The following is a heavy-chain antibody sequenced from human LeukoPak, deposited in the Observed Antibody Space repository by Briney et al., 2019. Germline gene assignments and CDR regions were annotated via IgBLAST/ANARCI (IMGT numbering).Heavy chain of an antibody. D-gene: IGHD3-22*01. CDR3: ARGYDSSGYYYFRY. V-gene: IGHV3-23*01. Sequence: GGSLRLSCAASGFTFSSYGMSWVRQAPGKGLEWVSAISGSGGSTYYADSVKGRFTISRDNSKNTLYLQMNSLRAEDTAVYYCARGYDSSGYYYFRYWGQGTLVTVSS. CDR2: ISGSGGST. CDR1: GFTFSSYG. J-gene: IGHJ4*02.